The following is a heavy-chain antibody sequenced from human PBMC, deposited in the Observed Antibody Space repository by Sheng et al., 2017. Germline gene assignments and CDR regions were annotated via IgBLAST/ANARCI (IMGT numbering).Heavy chain of an antibody. J-gene: IGHJ4*02. CDR3: AKNPIDSILWWWADY. CDR2: IRYDGSNK. D-gene: IGHD2-21*01. Sequence: QVQLVESGGGVVQPGGSLRLSCAASGFTFSSYGMHWVRQAPGKGLEWVAFIRYDGSNKYYADSVKGRFTISRDNSKNTLYLQMNSLRAEDTAVYYCAKNPIDSILWWWADYWGQGTLVTVSS. CDR1: GFTFSSYG. V-gene: IGHV3-30*02.